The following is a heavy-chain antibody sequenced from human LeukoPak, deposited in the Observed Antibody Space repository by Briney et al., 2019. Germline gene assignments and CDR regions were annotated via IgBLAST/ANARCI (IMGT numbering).Heavy chain of an antibody. D-gene: IGHD1-26*01. V-gene: IGHV4-39*07. J-gene: IGHJ4*02. Sequence: SETLSLTCTVSGGSISSSTYYWGWIRQPPGKGLEWLATISYSGNTYYNSSVKSRVTISRDTSKNQFSVGLNSVTAADTAIYYCVRVLPGSISDCWGQGTLVTVSS. CDR3: VRVLPGSISDC. CDR2: ISYSGNT. CDR1: GGSISSSTYY.